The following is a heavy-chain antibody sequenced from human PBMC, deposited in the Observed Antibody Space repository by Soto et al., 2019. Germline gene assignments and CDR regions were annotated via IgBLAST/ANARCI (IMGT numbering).Heavy chain of an antibody. V-gene: IGHV3-23*01. CDR3: AKAWSDQGVLNYY. CDR2: ISGSGGST. D-gene: IGHD2-15*01. Sequence: GGSLRLSCAASGFTFSTSAMSWVRQAPGKGLEWVSGISGSGGSTYYTNSMKGRFTISRDNSKNTLYLQVNSLRAEDTAVYYCAKAWSDQGVLNYYRGQRSSVTVSS. J-gene: IGHJ4*02. CDR1: GFTFSTSA.